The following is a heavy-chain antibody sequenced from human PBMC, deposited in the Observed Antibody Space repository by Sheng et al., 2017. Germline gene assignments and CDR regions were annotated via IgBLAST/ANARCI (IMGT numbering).Heavy chain of an antibody. D-gene: IGHD6-13*01. CDR2: IYYSGST. J-gene: IGHJ5*02. V-gene: IGHV4-39*07. Sequence: QLQLQESGPGLVKPSETLSLTCIVSGDYVSNTFYYWGWIRQPPGKGLEWIGNIYYSGSTFYSPSLESRVTISTDRSKNQVYLKLTSVTAADTAVYYCASGGGSSWYSGNGFDPWGQGTLVHRLL. CDR3: ASGGGSSWYSGNGFDP. CDR1: GDYVSNTFYY.